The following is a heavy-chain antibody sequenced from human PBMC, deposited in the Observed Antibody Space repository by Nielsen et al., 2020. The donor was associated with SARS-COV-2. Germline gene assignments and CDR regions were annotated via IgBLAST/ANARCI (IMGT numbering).Heavy chain of an antibody. CDR3: ARDHWNYAGSYYYYYGMDV. CDR2: ISGSGGST. Sequence: GESLKISCAASGFTFSSYEMNWVRQAPGKGLEWVSAISGSGGSTYYADSVKGRFTISRDNSKNTLYLQMNSLRDEDTAVYYCARDHWNYAGSYYYYYGMDVWGQGTTVTVSS. J-gene: IGHJ6*02. D-gene: IGHD1-7*01. CDR1: GFTFSSYE. V-gene: IGHV3-23*01.